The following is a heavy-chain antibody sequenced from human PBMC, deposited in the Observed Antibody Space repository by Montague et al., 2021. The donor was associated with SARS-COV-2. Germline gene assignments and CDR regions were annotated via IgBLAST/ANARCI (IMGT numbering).Heavy chain of an antibody. CDR2: INHRGTS. J-gene: IGHJ4*02. CDR1: GGSFSDNY. D-gene: IGHD3-22*01. V-gene: IGHV4-34*01. Sequence: SETLSLTCAVYGGSFSDNYWSWIRKPPGKGLEWIGEINHRGTSNYNPSLKGRVSISVDTSKNQFSLYLGSVTAADTAVYYCARGRRHFNMIVVVMTGGEYYFDYWGQGTLVTVSS. CDR3: ARGRRHFNMIVVVMTGGEYYFDY.